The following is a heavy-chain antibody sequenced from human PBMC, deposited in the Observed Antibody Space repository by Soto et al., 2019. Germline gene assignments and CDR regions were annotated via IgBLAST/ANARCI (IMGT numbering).Heavy chain of an antibody. J-gene: IGHJ3*02. CDR2: RYNSGST. D-gene: IGHD3-22*01. CDR1: GGSISYYY. Sequence: PSETLSLTCTVSGGSISYYYWSWIRQPAGKGLEWLGRRYNSGSTKYKPSLKSRVSMSVDTSKNQFSLNLTSVTAADTAFYYCARDRITTANDAFDIWGQGTMVTVSS. V-gene: IGHV4-4*07. CDR3: ARDRITTANDAFDI.